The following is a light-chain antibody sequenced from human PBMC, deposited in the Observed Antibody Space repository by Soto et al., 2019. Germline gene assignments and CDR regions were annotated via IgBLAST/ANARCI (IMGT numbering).Light chain of an antibody. CDR3: SSYSSSSPLV. CDR2: DVS. CDR1: SSDVGGYNY. V-gene: IGLV2-14*01. Sequence: QSALTQPASVSGSPGQSITISCTGTSSDVGGYNYVSWYQQHPGKAPKLMIYDVSNRPSGVSNRFSGSKSGNTASLTISGLPAEDEADYYCSSYSSSSPLVFGGGTELTVL. J-gene: IGLJ2*01.